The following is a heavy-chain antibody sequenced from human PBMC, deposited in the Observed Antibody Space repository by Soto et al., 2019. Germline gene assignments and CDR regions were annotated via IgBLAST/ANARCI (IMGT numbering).Heavy chain of an antibody. Sequence: QVQLVESGGGVVQPGRSLRLSCAASGFTFSSYAMHWVRQAPGKGLEWVAVISYDGSKKYYADSVKGRFTISRDNFKKTLCLQMNSLRAEDTPGYYGARGPHYYDSSGRPRGYWGQGTLVTVSS. D-gene: IGHD3-22*01. CDR3: ARGPHYYDSSGRPRGY. V-gene: IGHV3-30-3*02. CDR1: GFTFSSYA. J-gene: IGHJ4*02. CDR2: ISYDGSKK.